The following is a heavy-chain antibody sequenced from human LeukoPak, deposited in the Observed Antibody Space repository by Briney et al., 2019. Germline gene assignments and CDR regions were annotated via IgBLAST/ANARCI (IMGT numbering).Heavy chain of an antibody. CDR1: GFTFSDYY. D-gene: IGHD4-17*01. V-gene: IGHV3-11*04. CDR3: ASATVTTVGYFDY. CDR2: ISSSGSTI. Sequence: GGSLRLSCAASGFTFSDYYMSWIRQAPGKGLEWVSYISSSGSTIYYADSVKGRFTISRDNAKNSLYLQMNSLRAEDTAVYYCASATVTTVGYFDYWGQGTLVTVSS. J-gene: IGHJ4*02.